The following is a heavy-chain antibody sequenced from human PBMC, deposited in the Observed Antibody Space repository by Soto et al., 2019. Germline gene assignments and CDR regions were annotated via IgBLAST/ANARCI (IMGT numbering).Heavy chain of an antibody. CDR3: ALDDELSGAVHYFYYGMDV. D-gene: IGHD3-16*02. CDR1: GGTFSSYA. Sequence: QVQLVQSGAEVKKPGSSVKVSCKASGGTFSSYAISWVRQAPGQGLEWMGGIIPIFGTANYAQKFQGRVTITAHDSTRTAYMELSSLRSEDTAVYYCALDDELSGAVHYFYYGMDVWGQGTTVTVSS. V-gene: IGHV1-69*01. CDR2: IIPIFGTA. J-gene: IGHJ6*02.